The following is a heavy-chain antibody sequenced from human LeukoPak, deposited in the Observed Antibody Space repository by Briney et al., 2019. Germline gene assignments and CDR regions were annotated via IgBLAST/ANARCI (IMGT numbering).Heavy chain of an antibody. CDR1: GFTFRSYW. D-gene: IGHD3-3*01. V-gene: IGHV3-7*01. CDR2: IKKDGSEK. Sequence: GGSLGLSCEGSGFTFRSYWLSWVRQAPGKGLEWVAKIKKDGSEKYYAESVKGRFTISRDNAKNSLHVQMNSLRAEDTAVYFCTRDYDFGPPDYWGQGTLVSVSS. J-gene: IGHJ4*02. CDR3: TRDYDFGPPDY.